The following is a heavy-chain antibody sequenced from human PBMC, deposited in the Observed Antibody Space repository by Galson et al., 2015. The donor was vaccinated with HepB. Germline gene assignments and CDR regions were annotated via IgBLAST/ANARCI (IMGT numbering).Heavy chain of an antibody. J-gene: IGHJ5*02. CDR2: IYYSGNA. CDR3: ARDGGYNYGLWFDP. V-gene: IGHV4-31*03. D-gene: IGHD5-18*01. CDR1: GGSISSRGYY. Sequence: TLSLTCTVSGGSISSRGYYWTWIRQHPGKGLEWVGYIYYSGNAYYNPSLKSRVSMSVDTSKNQFSLRLSSVTAADTAVYYCARDGGYNYGLWFDPWGLGTLATVSS.